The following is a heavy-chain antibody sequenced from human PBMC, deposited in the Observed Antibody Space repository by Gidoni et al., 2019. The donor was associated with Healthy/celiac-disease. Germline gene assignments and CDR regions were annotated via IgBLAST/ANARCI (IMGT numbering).Heavy chain of an antibody. Sequence: QITLKASGPTLVKPTQTLTLTCTFSGFSLSTSGVGVGWIRQHPGKALEWLALIYCNDDKCYSPSLKSRLTITKDTSKNQVVLTMTNMDPVDTATYCCAHRGEKYDFWSGLYFDYWGQGTLVTVSS. CDR1: GFSLSTSGVG. CDR3: AHRGEKYDFWSGLYFDY. CDR2: IYCNDDK. D-gene: IGHD3-3*01. J-gene: IGHJ4*02. V-gene: IGHV2-5*01.